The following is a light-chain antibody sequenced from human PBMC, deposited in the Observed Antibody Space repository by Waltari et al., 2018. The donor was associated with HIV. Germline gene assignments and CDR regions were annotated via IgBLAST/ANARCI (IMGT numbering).Light chain of an antibody. CDR2: NNN. Sequence: QSVLTQPPSASGTPGQRVTLSCSGSNSHLGSNTDNWYQQLQGTAPKLLIYNNNQRPSGVSDRFSGSKSGTSASLAISGLQSEDEADYYCAAWDDSLNAHVLFGGGTKLTVL. CDR1: NSHLGSNT. J-gene: IGLJ2*01. CDR3: AAWDDSLNAHVL. V-gene: IGLV1-44*01.